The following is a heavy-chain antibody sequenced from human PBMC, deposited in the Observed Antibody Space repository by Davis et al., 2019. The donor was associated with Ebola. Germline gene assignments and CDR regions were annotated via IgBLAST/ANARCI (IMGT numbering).Heavy chain of an antibody. J-gene: IGHJ4*02. CDR2: IRPFGGRT. D-gene: IGHD6-19*01. CDR3: GREEGGNGWYTLDY. CDR1: GFTFSNYA. Sequence: GESLKISCAASGFTFSNYAMSWVRQAPGKGMQWVSAIRPFGGRTYYTDSGKGRFTISRDDSNNMVYLQLNSLTAEDTAVYYCGREEGGNGWYTLDYWGQGTLVTVSS. V-gene: IGHV3-23*01.